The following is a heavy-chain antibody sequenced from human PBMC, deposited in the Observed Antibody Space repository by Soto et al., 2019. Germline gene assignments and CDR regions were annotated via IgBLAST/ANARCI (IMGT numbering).Heavy chain of an antibody. J-gene: IGHJ4*02. D-gene: IGHD1-26*01. V-gene: IGHV3-48*01. CDR2: ISSSSNTI. Sequence: EVQLVESGGGLVQPGGSLRLSCAASGFTFSSYSMNWVRQAPGKGLEWVSYISSSSNTIYYADSVKGRFTISRDNAKNSLYLQMNSLRAEDTAVYYWAREIVGARDLDYWGQGTLVTVSS. CDR1: GFTFSSYS. CDR3: AREIVGARDLDY.